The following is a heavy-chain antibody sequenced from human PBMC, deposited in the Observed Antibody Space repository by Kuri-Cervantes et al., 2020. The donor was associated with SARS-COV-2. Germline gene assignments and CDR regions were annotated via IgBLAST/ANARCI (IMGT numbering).Heavy chain of an antibody. CDR2: IYYSGST. CDR3: ARVRAKVGGNVDY. V-gene: IGHV4-39*07. D-gene: IGHD4-23*01. CDR1: GASISSSSYY. J-gene: IGHJ4*02. Sequence: GSLRLSCTVSGASISSSSYYWDWNRQPPGKGLEWIGSIYYSGSTYYNPSLKSRVTISVDTSKNQFSLKLSSVTAADTAVYYCARVRAKVGGNVDYWGQGTLVTVSS.